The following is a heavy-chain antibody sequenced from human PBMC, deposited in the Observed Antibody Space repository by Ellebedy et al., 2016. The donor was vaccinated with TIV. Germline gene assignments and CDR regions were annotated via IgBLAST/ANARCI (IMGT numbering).Heavy chain of an antibody. CDR1: GGSFSGYY. Sequence: MPSETLSLTCAVYGGSFSGYYWSWIRQPPGKGLEWIGEINHSGSTNYNPSLKGRVTISVDTSTNQSSLKMTSVTTADTAIYYCARCYTGSNWFDPWGQGTLVTVSS. J-gene: IGHJ5*02. CDR3: ARCYTGSNWFDP. V-gene: IGHV4-34*01. CDR2: INHSGST. D-gene: IGHD3-10*01.